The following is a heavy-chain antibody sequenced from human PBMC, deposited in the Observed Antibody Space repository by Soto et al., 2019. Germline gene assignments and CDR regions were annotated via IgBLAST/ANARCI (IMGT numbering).Heavy chain of an antibody. CDR1: GGSISSGGYY. V-gene: IGHV4-31*03. D-gene: IGHD3-3*01. J-gene: IGHJ4*02. CDR3: ARARGDYDFWSGLNYFDY. Sequence: SETLSLTCTVSGGSISSGGYYWSWIRQHPGKGLEWIGYIYYSGSTYYNPSLKSRVTISVDTSKNQFSLKLSSVTAADTAVYYCARARGDYDFWSGLNYFDYWGQGTLVTVSS. CDR2: IYYSGST.